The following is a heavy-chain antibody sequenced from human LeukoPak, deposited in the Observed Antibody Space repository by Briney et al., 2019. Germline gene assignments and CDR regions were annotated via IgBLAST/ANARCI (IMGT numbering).Heavy chain of an antibody. D-gene: IGHD6-19*01. CDR3: ARGTSSIAVDFY. CDR2: INPNSGGT. Sequence: ASVKVSCKASGYTFTGYYMHWVRQAPGQGVEWMGWINPNSGGTNYAQKFQGRVTMTRDTSISTAYMELSRLRSDDTAVYYCARGTSSIAVDFYWGQGTLVTVSS. CDR1: GYTFTGYY. V-gene: IGHV1-2*02. J-gene: IGHJ4*02.